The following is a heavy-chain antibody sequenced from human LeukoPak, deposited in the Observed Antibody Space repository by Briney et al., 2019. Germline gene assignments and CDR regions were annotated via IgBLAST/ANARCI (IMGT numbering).Heavy chain of an antibody. V-gene: IGHV1-46*01. D-gene: IGHD3-22*01. Sequence: ASVKVSCKASGYTFTSYYMHWVRQAPGQGLEWMGIINPSGGSTSYAQKFQGRVTMTRDMSTSTVYMELSSLRSEDTAVYYCARDEIYYYDSSGYYPLDYWGQGTLVTVSS. CDR1: GYTFTSYY. CDR2: INPSGGST. CDR3: ARDEIYYYDSSGYYPLDY. J-gene: IGHJ4*02.